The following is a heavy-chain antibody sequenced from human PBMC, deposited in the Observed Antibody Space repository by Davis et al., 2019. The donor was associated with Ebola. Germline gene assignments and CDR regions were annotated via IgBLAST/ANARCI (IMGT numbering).Heavy chain of an antibody. V-gene: IGHV1-18*04. CDR1: GYTFTHYG. CDR3: ARAQFPTTSDH. J-gene: IGHJ4*02. Sequence: ASVKVSCKASGYTFTHYGITWVRQAPGQGLEWMGWINPHNGNTNYAQIVQGRVTMTTDTSTSTAYMEVGSLRSDDTAVYYCARAQFPTTSDHWGQGTLVTVSS. CDR2: INPHNGNT. D-gene: IGHD1-1*01.